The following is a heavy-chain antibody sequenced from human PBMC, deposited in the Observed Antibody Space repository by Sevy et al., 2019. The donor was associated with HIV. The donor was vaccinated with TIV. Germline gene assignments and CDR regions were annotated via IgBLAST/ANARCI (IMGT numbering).Heavy chain of an antibody. Sequence: GGSLRLSCAASGFTFSSYSMNWVRQAPGKGLEWVSSISSSSSYIYYADSVKGRFTISRDNAKNSLYLQMNGLRAEDTAVYYCARGTGSGSYGVRSYYYYYMDVWGKGTTVTVSS. D-gene: IGHD3-10*01. V-gene: IGHV3-21*01. CDR1: GFTFSSYS. J-gene: IGHJ6*03. CDR3: ARGTGSGSYGVRSYYYYYMDV. CDR2: ISSSSSYI.